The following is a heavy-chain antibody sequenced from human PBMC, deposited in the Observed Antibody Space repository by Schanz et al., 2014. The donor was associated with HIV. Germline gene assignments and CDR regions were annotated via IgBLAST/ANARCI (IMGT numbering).Heavy chain of an antibody. CDR2: IPYDGNTK. J-gene: IGHJ6*02. CDR3: AKDRRGGYQFLYGLDV. Sequence: QVQLVESGGGVVQPGRSQRLSCAASGFTFRSYGMHWVRQAPGKGLEWAPPIPYDGNTKYYADSVKGRFSISRDKSKNTLYLQMNRLRAEDTAVYYCAKDRRGGYQFLYGLDVWGQGTTVTVSS. V-gene: IGHV3-30*18. CDR1: GFTFRSYG. D-gene: IGHD2-2*01.